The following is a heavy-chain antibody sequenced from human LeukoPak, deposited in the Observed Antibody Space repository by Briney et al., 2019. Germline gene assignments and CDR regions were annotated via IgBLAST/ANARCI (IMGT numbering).Heavy chain of an antibody. CDR2: IYYSGST. D-gene: IGHD6-19*01. J-gene: IGHJ2*01. CDR3: ARTYSSGWSKGYFDL. CDR1: GGSISSYY. Sequence: PSETLSLTCTVSGGSISSYYWSWIRQPPGKGLEWIRYIYYSGSTNYNPSLKSRVTISVDTSKNQFSLKLSSVTAADTAVYYCARTYSSGWSKGYFDLWGPGTLVTVSS. V-gene: IGHV4-59*01.